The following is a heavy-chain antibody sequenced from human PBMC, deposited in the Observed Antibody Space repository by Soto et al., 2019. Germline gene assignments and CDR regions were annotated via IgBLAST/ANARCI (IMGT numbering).Heavy chain of an antibody. CDR1: GYSFTSYW. V-gene: IGHV5-10-1*01. J-gene: IGHJ6*02. CDR3: ARRGDSSGYYSSWYYYGMDV. D-gene: IGHD3-22*01. Sequence: PGESLKISCKGSGYSFTSYWISWVRQMPGKGLEWMGRIDPSDSYTNYSPSFQGHVTISADKSISTAYLQWSSLKASDTAMYHCARRGDSSGYYSSWYYYGMDVWGQGTTVTVSS. CDR2: IDPSDSYT.